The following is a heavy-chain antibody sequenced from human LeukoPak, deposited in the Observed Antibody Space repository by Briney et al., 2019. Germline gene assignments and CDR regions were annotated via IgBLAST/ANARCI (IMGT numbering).Heavy chain of an antibody. Sequence: ASVKVSCEASGYTFTGYYMHWVRQAPGQGLEWMGWINPNSGGTNYAQKFQGRVTMTTDTSTTTAYMELRSLRSDDTAVYYCARDITEMASITALDYWGQGTLVTVYS. CDR1: GYTFTGYY. V-gene: IGHV1-2*02. D-gene: IGHD5-24*01. CDR3: ARDITEMASITALDY. CDR2: INPNSGGT. J-gene: IGHJ4*02.